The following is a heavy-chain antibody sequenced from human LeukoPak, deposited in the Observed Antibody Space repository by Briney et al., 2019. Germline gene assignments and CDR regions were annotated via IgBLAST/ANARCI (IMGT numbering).Heavy chain of an antibody. CDR1: AYSISSGYY. D-gene: IGHD1-7*01. CDR2: IYHSGST. Sequence: SETLSLTCTVSAYSISSGYYWGWIRQPPGKGLEWIGSIYHSGSTYYNPSLKSRVTISVDTSKNQFSLKLSSVTAADTAVYYCARKNYWFDPWGQGTLVTVSS. V-gene: IGHV4-38-2*02. CDR3: ARKNYWFDP. J-gene: IGHJ5*02.